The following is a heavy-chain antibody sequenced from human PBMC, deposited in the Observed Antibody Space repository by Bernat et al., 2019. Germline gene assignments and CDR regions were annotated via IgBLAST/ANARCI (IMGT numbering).Heavy chain of an antibody. D-gene: IGHD3-3*01. CDR2: IHVSGRTT. J-gene: IGHJ4*02. CDR1: GFTFITFE. CDR3: VGGGLRFVDY. V-gene: IGHV3-48*03. Sequence: DVQLVESGGGLVQPGGSLRLSCAASGFTFITFEMNWVRQAPGKGLEWVSYIHVSGRTTYYADSVKGRFTISRDNAEKSLYLQMNSLRAEDTAVYYCVGGGLRFVDYWGRGTLVTVSS.